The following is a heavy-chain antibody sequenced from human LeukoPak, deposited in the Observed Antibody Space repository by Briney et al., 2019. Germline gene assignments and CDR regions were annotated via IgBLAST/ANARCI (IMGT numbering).Heavy chain of an antibody. CDR3: AKGNGDYVWYFDY. Sequence: GGSLRLSCAASGFIFKNYVMSWVRQAPGKGLEWVSAISGSGISTYYADSVKGRFTISKDNSKNTLYLQMNSLRPEDTAVYYCAKGNGDYVWYFDYWGQGTLVTVSS. V-gene: IGHV3-23*01. D-gene: IGHD4-17*01. CDR2: ISGSGIST. J-gene: IGHJ4*02. CDR1: GFIFKNYV.